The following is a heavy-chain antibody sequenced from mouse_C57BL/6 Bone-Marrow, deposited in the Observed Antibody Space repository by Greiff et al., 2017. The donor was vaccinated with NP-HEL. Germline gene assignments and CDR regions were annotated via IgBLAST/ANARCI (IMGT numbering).Heavy chain of an antibody. D-gene: IGHD2-4*01. J-gene: IGHJ1*03. CDR1: GFTFSDYG. V-gene: IGHV5-15*04. CDR2: ISNLAYSI. CDR3: ARRKVYYDYDVDWYFDV. Sequence: EVQLQQSGGGLVQPGGSLKLSCAASGFTFSDYGMAWVRQAPRKGPEWVAFISNLAYSIYYADTVPGRFTISRENAKNTLYLEMSRLRSEDTAMYYCARRKVYYDYDVDWYFDVWGTGTTVTVSS.